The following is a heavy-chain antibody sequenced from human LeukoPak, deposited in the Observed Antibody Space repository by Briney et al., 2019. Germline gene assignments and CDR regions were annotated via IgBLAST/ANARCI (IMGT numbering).Heavy chain of an antibody. D-gene: IGHD4-11*01. CDR2: IYYSGST. V-gene: IGHV4-39*01. CDR3: ARHRYYSH. Sequence: PSETLSLTCTVSGGSISSSIYYWGWIRQPPGKGLEWIGSIYYSGSTYYNPSLKSRVTLSVDTSKNQFSLKLSSVTAADTAVYYCARHRYYSHWGQGTLVTVSS. CDR1: GGSISSSIYY. J-gene: IGHJ4*02.